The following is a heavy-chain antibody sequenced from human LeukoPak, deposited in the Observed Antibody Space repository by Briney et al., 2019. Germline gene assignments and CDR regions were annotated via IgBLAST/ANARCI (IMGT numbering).Heavy chain of an antibody. CDR1: GRTFSSYA. CDR3: ASDPMVRGVNSDY. J-gene: IGHJ4*02. CDR2: IIPIFGTA. D-gene: IGHD3-10*01. V-gene: IGHV1-69*05. Sequence: SVKVSWKASGRTFSSYAISWVRQAPGQGLEWMGRIIPIFGTANYAQKFQGRVTITTDESTSTAYMELSSLRSEDTAVYYCASDPMVRGVNSDYWGQGTLVTVSS.